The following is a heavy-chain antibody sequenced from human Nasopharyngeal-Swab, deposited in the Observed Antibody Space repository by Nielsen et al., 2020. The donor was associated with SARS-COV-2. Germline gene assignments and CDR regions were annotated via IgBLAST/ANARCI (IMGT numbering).Heavy chain of an antibody. CDR2: ISGSGGST. J-gene: IGHJ4*02. V-gene: IGHV3-23*01. Sequence: GESLKIPCAASGFPFSSYAMSWVRQAPGKGLEWVSAISGSGGSTYYADSVKGRFTISRDNSKNTLYLQMNSLRAEDTAVYYCAKGLLEFDYWGQGTLVTVSS. CDR3: AKGLLEFDY. D-gene: IGHD1-1*01. CDR1: GFPFSSYA.